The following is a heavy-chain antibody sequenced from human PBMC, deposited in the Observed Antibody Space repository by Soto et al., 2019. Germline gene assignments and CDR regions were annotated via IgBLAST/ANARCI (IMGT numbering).Heavy chain of an antibody. Sequence: GGSLRLSCAASGFTFRSYWMSWVRQAPGKGLEWVANIKQDGSEKYYVDSVKGRFTISRDNAKNSLYLQMNSLRAEDTAVYYCARDQNYDILTGYYYFDYWGQGTLVTVSS. D-gene: IGHD3-9*01. CDR2: IKQDGSEK. CDR3: ARDQNYDILTGYYYFDY. CDR1: GFTFRSYW. J-gene: IGHJ4*02. V-gene: IGHV3-7*01.